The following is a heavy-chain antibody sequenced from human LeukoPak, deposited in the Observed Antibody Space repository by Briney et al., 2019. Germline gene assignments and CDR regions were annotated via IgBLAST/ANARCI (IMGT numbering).Heavy chain of an antibody. CDR3: ARDFLYIVVVVATFDY. CDR1: GFTFSSYS. Sequence: PGGSLRLSCAASGFTFSSYSMNWVRQAPGQGLEWVSSISSSSSYIYYADSVKGRFTITRDNAKNSLYLQMNSLRAEDTAVYYCARDFLYIVVVVATFDYWGQGTLVTVSS. V-gene: IGHV3-21*01. J-gene: IGHJ4*02. CDR2: ISSSSSYI. D-gene: IGHD2-15*01.